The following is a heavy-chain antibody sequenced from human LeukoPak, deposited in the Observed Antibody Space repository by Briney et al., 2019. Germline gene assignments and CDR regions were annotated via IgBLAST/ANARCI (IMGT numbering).Heavy chain of an antibody. CDR2: ISSSSSYT. J-gene: IGHJ5*02. Sequence: GGSLRLSCAASGFTFSDYYMSWIRQAPGKGLEWVSYISSSSSYTNYADSVKGRFTVSRDNSKNTLFLQMNSLRAEDTAVYFCVRDYCSGGSCYESKWFDPWGQGTLVTVSS. CDR3: VRDYCSGGSCYESKWFDP. V-gene: IGHV3-11*06. CDR1: GFTFSDYY. D-gene: IGHD2-15*01.